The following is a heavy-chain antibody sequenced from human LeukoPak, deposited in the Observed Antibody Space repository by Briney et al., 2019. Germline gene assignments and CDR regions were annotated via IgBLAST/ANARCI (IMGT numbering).Heavy chain of an antibody. CDR3: AREIYGRFDF. J-gene: IGHJ4*02. CDR2: INPYNGNT. Sequence: GASVKLSCKASGYTFTTYGISWVRQAPGQGLEWMGWINPYNGNTNYAQKFQGRVTLTTDTSTSTAYMDLRSLRSDDTAMYYCAREIYGRFDFWGQGALVTVSS. D-gene: IGHD4-17*01. CDR1: GYTFTTYG. V-gene: IGHV1-18*01.